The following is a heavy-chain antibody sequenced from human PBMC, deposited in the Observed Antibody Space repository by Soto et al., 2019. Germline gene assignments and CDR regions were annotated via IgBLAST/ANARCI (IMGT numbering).Heavy chain of an antibody. CDR2: MYHSGIT. J-gene: IGHJ6*02. D-gene: IGHD6-6*01. CDR3: ARCMYSTSAQLYYGMDV. Sequence: PSETLSLTCAVSGYSIRSGYFWGWIRQPSGKGLEWIGSMYHSGITYYNLSLKSRVTISVDTSKNQLSLKLSSATAAYTAVYYCARCMYSTSAQLYYGMDVWGQGTTVTVSS. V-gene: IGHV4-38-2*01. CDR1: GYSIRSGYF.